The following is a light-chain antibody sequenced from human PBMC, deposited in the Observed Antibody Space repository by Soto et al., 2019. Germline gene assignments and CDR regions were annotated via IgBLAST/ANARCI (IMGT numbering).Light chain of an antibody. CDR2: AAS. CDR1: QSISSW. CDR3: QQYNSYWT. V-gene: IGKV1-5*01. J-gene: IGKJ1*01. Sequence: DLQMTQSPSTLSASVGDRVTITCRASQSISSWLAWYQQRPGKAPKLLIYAASSLQSGVPSRFSGSGSGTDFTLTISSLQPDDFATYYCQQYNSYWTFGQGTKVDIK.